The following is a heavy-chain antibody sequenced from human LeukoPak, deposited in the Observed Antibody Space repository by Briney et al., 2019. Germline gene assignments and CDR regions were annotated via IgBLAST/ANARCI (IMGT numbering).Heavy chain of an antibody. CDR2: ISAYNGNT. V-gene: IGHV1-18*01. CDR1: GYIFSSYG. CDR3: ARALSDGFWSAYQDY. J-gene: IGHJ4*02. D-gene: IGHD3-3*01. Sequence: ASVKVSCKASGYIFSSYGISWVRQAPGQGLEWMGWISAYNGNTNYAQKLQGRVTMTTDTSTSTAYMELRSLRSDDTAVYYCARALSDGFWSAYQDYWGQGTLVTVSS.